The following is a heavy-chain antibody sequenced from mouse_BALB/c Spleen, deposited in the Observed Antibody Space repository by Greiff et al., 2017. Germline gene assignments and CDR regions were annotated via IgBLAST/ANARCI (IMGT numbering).Heavy chain of an antibody. CDR1: GFTFSSFG. CDR3: ARETYYYGSSYDYAMDY. V-gene: IGHV5-17*02. Sequence: EVKLVESGGGLVQPGGSRKLSCAASGFTFSSFGMHWVRQAPEKGLEWVAYISSGSSTIYYADTVKGRFTISRDNPKNTLFLQMTSLRSEDTAMYYCARETYYYGSSYDYAMDYWGQGTSVTVSS. D-gene: IGHD1-1*01. J-gene: IGHJ4*01. CDR2: ISSGSSTI.